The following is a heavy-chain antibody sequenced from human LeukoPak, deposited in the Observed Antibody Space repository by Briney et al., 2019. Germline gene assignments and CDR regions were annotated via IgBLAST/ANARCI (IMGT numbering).Heavy chain of an antibody. D-gene: IGHD2-15*01. J-gene: IGHJ3*02. CDR2: IWYDGSNI. Sequence: PGRSLRLSCAASEFTFSNYAMYWVRQAPGKGLEWVAIIWYDGSNIYYADSVKGRFTISRDNSKNTLYLQMNSLRVEDTAVYYCARGAYCSGGSCPGAFDIWGQGTMVTVSS. CDR1: EFTFSNYA. CDR3: ARGAYCSGGSCPGAFDI. V-gene: IGHV3-33*01.